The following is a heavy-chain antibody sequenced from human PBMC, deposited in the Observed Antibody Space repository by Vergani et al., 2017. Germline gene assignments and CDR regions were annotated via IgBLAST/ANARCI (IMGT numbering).Heavy chain of an antibody. Sequence: QVQLQESGPGLVKPSETLSLTCTVSGGSISSYYWSWIRQPAGKGLEWIGRIYTSGSTHYNPSLKSRVTMSVDTSKNQFSLKLSSVTAADTAVYYCARTGHTEYCGGDCYSFWYFDLWGRGTLVTVSS. J-gene: IGHJ2*01. V-gene: IGHV4-4*07. CDR1: GGSISSYY. CDR3: ARTGHTEYCGGDCYSFWYFDL. D-gene: IGHD2-21*02. CDR2: IYTSGST.